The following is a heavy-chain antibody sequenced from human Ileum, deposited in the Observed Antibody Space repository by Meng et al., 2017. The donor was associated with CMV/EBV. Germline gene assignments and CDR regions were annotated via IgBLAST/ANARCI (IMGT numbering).Heavy chain of an antibody. CDR2: IYPGDSQT. D-gene: IGHD3/OR15-3a*01. V-gene: IGHV5-51*01. Sequence: GGSLRLSCKGSGYSFASFWIGWVRQISGKGLEWMALIYPGDSQTRYSPSFQGQVTISVDKSISTAYLQWTSLKASDTAMYFCATQTGLGNDAFDIWGQGTMVTVSS. J-gene: IGHJ3*02. CDR1: GYSFASFW. CDR3: ATQTGLGNDAFDI.